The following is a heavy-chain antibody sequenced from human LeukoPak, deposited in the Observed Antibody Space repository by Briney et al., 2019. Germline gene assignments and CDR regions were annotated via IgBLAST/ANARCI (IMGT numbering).Heavy chain of an antibody. J-gene: IGHJ4*02. D-gene: IGHD3-22*01. Sequence: GGSLRLSCAASGFTFSIYAMSWVRQAPGKGRQWFSSITSSGDGTYYADSVKGRFHISRDNSENMLYLQMNSLRVEDTAVYFCAKDRPNYYGSNGHYYRRDGDYWGQGTLVTVSS. CDR2: ITSSGDGT. V-gene: IGHV3-23*01. CDR3: AKDRPNYYGSNGHYYRRDGDY. CDR1: GFTFSIYA.